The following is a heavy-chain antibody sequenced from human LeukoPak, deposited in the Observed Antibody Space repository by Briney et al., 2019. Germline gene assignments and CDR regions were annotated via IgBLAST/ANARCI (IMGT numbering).Heavy chain of an antibody. V-gene: IGHV1-69*13. Sequence: AVKVSCKASGCTFSSYAFSLVRRAPGQGLEWMGGIIPIFGTANYAQKFRGRVTITADESTSTAYMELSSLRSEDTAVYYCARDLYGGNGSGYFQHWGQGTLVTVSS. CDR2: IIPIFGTA. J-gene: IGHJ1*01. D-gene: IGHD4-23*01. CDR3: ARDLYGGNGSGYFQH. CDR1: GCTFSSYA.